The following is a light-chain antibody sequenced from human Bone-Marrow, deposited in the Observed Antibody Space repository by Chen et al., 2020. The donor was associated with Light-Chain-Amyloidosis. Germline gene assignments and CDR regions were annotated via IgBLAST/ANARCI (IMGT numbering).Light chain of an antibody. Sequence: ETVLTQSPGTLSLSPGERATLSCRASQSVSSNSLAWYQQKPGQAPRLLIYNAFNRATGIPDRFSASGSGTDFSLTISRLEPEDFAVYYCQQYGNSPQTFGQGTKLEIK. CDR2: NAF. CDR1: QSVSSNS. CDR3: QQYGNSPQT. V-gene: IGKV3-20*01. J-gene: IGKJ2*01.